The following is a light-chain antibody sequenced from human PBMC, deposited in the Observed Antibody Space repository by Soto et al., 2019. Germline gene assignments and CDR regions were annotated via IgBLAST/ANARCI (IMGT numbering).Light chain of an antibody. CDR3: QQYDDWPET. CDR2: GAS. Sequence: EIVMTQPPATLSVSPGERATLSCRASQNVRSNLAWYQQKPGQAPRLLIYGASTRATGIPARFSGRGSGTEFILTISSLQSEDFAVYYCQQYDDWPETFGQGTKVDIK. V-gene: IGKV3-15*01. CDR1: QNVRSN. J-gene: IGKJ1*01.